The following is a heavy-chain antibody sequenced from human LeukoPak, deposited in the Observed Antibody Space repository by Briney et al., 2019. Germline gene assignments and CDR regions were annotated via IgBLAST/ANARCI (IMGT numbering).Heavy chain of an antibody. V-gene: IGHV4-30-4*01. D-gene: IGHD1-26*01. J-gene: IGHJ4*02. CDR1: GGSISRGDYY. CDR2: IYHSGNI. Sequence: PSQTLSLTCTVSGGSISRGDYYWSRIRQPPGKGLEWIGNIYHSGNIYYNPSLRSRVIISADTSKNQFSLKLSSVTAADAAVYYCATRFSVGAALHYWGQGTLVTVSS. CDR3: ATRFSVGAALHY.